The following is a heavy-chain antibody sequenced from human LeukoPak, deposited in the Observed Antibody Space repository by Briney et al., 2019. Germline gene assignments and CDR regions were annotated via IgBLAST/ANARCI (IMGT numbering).Heavy chain of an antibody. CDR2: ISSSSSTI. D-gene: IGHD3-9*01. CDR1: GFTFISYS. V-gene: IGHV3-48*01. CDR3: ARFDIPPWAPSDY. J-gene: IGHJ4*02. Sequence: GGSLRLSCAASGFTFISYSMNWVRQAPGKGLEWVSYISSSSSTIYYADSVKGRFTISRDNAKNSLYLQMNSLRAEDTAVYYCARFDIPPWAPSDYWGQGTLVTVSS.